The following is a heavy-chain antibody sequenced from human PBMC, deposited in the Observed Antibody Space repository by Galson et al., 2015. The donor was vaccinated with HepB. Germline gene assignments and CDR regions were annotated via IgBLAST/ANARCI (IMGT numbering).Heavy chain of an antibody. J-gene: IGHJ4*02. CDR2: IRYDGSNK. CDR3: ARRGYSGFSALDY. V-gene: IGHV3-30*02. CDR1: GFTFSSYG. Sequence: SLRLSCAASGFTFSSYGMHWVRQAPGKGLEWVAFIRYDGSNKYYADSVKGRFTISRDNSKNTLYLQMNSLRAEDTAVYYCARRGYSGFSALDYWGQGTLVTVSS. D-gene: IGHD5-12*01.